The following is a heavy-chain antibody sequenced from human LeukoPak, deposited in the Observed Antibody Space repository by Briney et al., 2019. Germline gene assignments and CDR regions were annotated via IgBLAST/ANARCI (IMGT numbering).Heavy chain of an antibody. D-gene: IGHD2-15*01. CDR2: INPNSGGT. CDR3: ARDSSGGYYYMDV. V-gene: IGHV1-2*06. Sequence: ASVKVSCKASGYTFIGYYIHWVRQAPGQGLEWVGRINPNSGGTNYAGKFQGRVTMTRDTSISTAYMELNSLISDDTAVYYCARDSSGGYYYMDVWGKGTTVTVSS. J-gene: IGHJ6*03. CDR1: GYTFIGYY.